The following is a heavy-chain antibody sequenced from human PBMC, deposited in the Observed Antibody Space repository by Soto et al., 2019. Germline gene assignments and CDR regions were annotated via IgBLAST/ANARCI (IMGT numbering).Heavy chain of an antibody. Sequence: GGSLRLSCSASGFSFSSHAMHWFRQAPGRGLVYVSTIGSDGVTTYYADSVMGRFTISRDNSKNTLYLQMNSLRAEDTAVYYCARDLGPYGDYPYYYYGMDVWGQGTTVTVSS. CDR3: ARDLGPYGDYPYYYYGMDV. V-gene: IGHV3-64*04. CDR1: GFSFSSHA. CDR2: IGSDGVTT. J-gene: IGHJ6*02. D-gene: IGHD4-17*01.